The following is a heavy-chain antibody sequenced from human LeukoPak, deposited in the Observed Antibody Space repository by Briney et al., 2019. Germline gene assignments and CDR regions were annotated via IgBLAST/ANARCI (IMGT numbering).Heavy chain of an antibody. J-gene: IGHJ4*02. V-gene: IGHV3-30-3*01. CDR2: RSYDGSNT. Sequence: PGGSLRLSCAASGFTLSSYAMHWVRQAPGKGLEWVALRSYDGSNTYYADSVKGRFTISRDNSKNTLYLQMNSLRPEDTAVYYCARGSPSAGWFDYFDYWGQGSLVTVSS. CDR1: GFTLSSYA. D-gene: IGHD3-10*01. CDR3: ARGSPSAGWFDYFDY.